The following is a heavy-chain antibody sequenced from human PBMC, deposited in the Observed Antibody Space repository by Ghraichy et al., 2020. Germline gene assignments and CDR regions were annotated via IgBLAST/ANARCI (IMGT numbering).Heavy chain of an antibody. CDR1: GGSIDSRDYY. Sequence: SETLSLTCSVSGGSIDSRDYYWAWIRQPPGLGLEWIGSISYSGSTYYSPPLRSRVTISVDTSQNQFSLSLSSVTAADTSVYYCARLPYCGGDCYYRVCDIWGQGTMVTVSS. CDR3: ARLPYCGGDCYYRVCDI. CDR2: ISYSGST. V-gene: IGHV4-39*01. J-gene: IGHJ3*02. D-gene: IGHD2-21*01.